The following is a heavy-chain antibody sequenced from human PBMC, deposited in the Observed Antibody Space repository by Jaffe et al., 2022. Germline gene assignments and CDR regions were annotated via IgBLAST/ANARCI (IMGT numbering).Heavy chain of an antibody. J-gene: IGHJ4*02. D-gene: IGHD2-15*01. V-gene: IGHV3-48*03. CDR3: AREEDGLASFDY. Sequence: EVQLVESGGGLVQPGGSLRLSCAASGFTFSSYEMNWVRQAPGKGLEWVSYISSSGSTIYYADSVKGRFTISRDNAKNSLYLQMNSLRAEDTAVYYCAREEDGLASFDYWGQGTLVTVSS. CDR2: ISSSGSTI. CDR1: GFTFSSYE.